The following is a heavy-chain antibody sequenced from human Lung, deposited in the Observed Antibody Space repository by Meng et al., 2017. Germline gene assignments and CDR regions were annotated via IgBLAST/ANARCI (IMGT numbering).Heavy chain of an antibody. J-gene: IGHJ4*02. V-gene: IGHV4-4*02. D-gene: IGHD2-2*01. CDR2: IYHSGGT. CDR1: GGSISSSNW. CDR3: ARGLGEAVVPRTMFDY. Sequence: QGRLQGSGPGLLKPSGTLSLTCGVSGGSISSSNWWSWVRQPPGKGLEWIGEIYHSGGTKYNPSLKSRVTISVDKSKNQFSLKLSSVTAADTAVYYCARGLGEAVVPRTMFDYWGQGTLVTVSS.